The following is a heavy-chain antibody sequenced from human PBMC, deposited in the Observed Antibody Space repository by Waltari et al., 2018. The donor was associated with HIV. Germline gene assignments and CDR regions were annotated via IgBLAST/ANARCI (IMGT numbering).Heavy chain of an antibody. Sequence: QVQLQQWGAGLLKPSETLSLTCAVYGGSFSGYYWRWIRQPPGKGLEWIGEINHSGSTNYNPSLKSRVTISVDTSKNQFSLKLSSVTAADTAVYYCARGVPAATRPGVRGEFDYWGQGTLVTVSS. V-gene: IGHV4-34*01. J-gene: IGHJ4*02. CDR1: GGSFSGYY. CDR3: ARGVPAATRPGVRGEFDY. CDR2: INHSGST. D-gene: IGHD2-2*01.